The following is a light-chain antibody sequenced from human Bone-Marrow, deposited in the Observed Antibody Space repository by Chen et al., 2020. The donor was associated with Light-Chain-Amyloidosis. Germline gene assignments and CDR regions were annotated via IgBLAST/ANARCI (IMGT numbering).Light chain of an antibody. Sequence: EIVLTQSPGTLSLSPGEGANLSCRASQTISSNYLTWYQQKFGQAPRLLIYGSSSRATGIPDRFTGSGSGTDFTLTINRREPEDFAMYYCQQYGTSPLTFGGGTKVEIK. CDR2: GSS. CDR3: QQYGTSPLT. J-gene: IGKJ4*01. CDR1: QTISSNY. V-gene: IGKV3-20*01.